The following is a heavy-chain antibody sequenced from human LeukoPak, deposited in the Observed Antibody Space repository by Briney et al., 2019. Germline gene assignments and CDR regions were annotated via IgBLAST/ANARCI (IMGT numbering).Heavy chain of an antibody. D-gene: IGHD1-26*01. V-gene: IGHV4-39*07. Sequence: SETLSLTCTVSGGSISSSSYYWGWIRQPPGKGLEWIGEIYHSGSTNYNPSLKSRVTISVDKSKNQFSLKLSSVTAADTAVYYCARIYSGSYRVFDYWGQGTLVTVSS. CDR3: ARIYSGSYRVFDY. J-gene: IGHJ4*02. CDR2: IYHSGST. CDR1: GGSISSSSYY.